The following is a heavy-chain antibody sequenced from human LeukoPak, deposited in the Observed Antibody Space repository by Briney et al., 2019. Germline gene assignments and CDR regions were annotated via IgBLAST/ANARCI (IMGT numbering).Heavy chain of an antibody. J-gene: IGHJ3*02. D-gene: IGHD3-22*01. Sequence: ASVKVSCKASGYTFTSYGISWVRHASGQGLEWMGWINDNSGGTNYAQKFQGRVTMTRDTSISTVYMELSRLTSDDTAVYYCARELPHYYDSSDYYFDALNIGGQGTMVTVSS. CDR2: INDNSGGT. CDR1: GYTFTSYG. V-gene: IGHV1-2*02. CDR3: ARELPHYYDSSDYYFDALNI.